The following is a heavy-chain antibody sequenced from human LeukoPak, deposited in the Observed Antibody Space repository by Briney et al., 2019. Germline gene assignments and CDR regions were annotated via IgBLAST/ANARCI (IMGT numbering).Heavy chain of an antibody. CDR2: IFYSGNT. V-gene: IGHV4-34*12. CDR3: ARDLSFDWFPYYFDY. Sequence: SETLSLTCAVYGGSFSVYYWTWIRQPPGKGLEWLGSIFYSGNTHYNPSLKSPVTISIDTSKNQFSLKVSSVTAADTAIYYCARDLSFDWFPYYFDYWGQGILVTVSS. J-gene: IGHJ4*02. CDR1: GGSFSVYY. D-gene: IGHD3-9*01.